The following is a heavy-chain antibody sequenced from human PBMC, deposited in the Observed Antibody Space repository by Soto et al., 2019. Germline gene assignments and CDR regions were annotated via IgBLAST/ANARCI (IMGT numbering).Heavy chain of an antibody. CDR3: ARDGYDSRGESEYFQF. V-gene: IGHV3-48*03. CDR1: GFTFSSYE. J-gene: IGHJ1*01. Sequence: GGSLRLSCAASGFTFSSYEMNWVRQAPGKGLEWISYISSSGSSIYYADSVKGRFTISRDNAWNSLHLQMNSLRVEDTAIYYCARDGYDSRGESEYFQFWGQGTLVTVSS. CDR2: ISSSGSSI. D-gene: IGHD3-22*01.